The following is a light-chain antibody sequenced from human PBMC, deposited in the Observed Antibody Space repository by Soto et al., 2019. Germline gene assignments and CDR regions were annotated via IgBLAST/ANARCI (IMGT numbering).Light chain of an antibody. CDR2: WAS. J-gene: IGKJ4*01. CDR3: QQYYSTPLT. V-gene: IGKV4-1*01. Sequence: DIVMTQSPDSLAVSLGERATINCKSSQSVLYSSNNKNYLAWYQQKPGQPPKLLIYWASTRESGVPDRFSGSGSGSDFTLTISSLQAVDVAVYYCQQYYSTPLTLGGGTKVEIK. CDR1: QSVLYSSNNKNY.